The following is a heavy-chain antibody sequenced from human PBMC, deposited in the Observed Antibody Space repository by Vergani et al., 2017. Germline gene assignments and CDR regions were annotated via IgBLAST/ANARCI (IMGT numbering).Heavy chain of an antibody. Sequence: QVQLVESGGGVVQPGRSLRLSCAASGFTFTSYGMHWARQAPGKGLEWVAVISYDGSNKYYADSGKGRFTISRDNTKNTLYLQMNSLRAEDTAVYYCAKGEGKARGAFDIWGQGTMVTVSS. CDR3: AKGEGKARGAFDI. J-gene: IGHJ3*02. CDR1: GFTFTSYG. CDR2: ISYDGSNK. V-gene: IGHV3-30*18. D-gene: IGHD3-16*01.